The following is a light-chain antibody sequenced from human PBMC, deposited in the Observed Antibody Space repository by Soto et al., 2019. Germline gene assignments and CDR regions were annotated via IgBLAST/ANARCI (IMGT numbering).Light chain of an antibody. CDR2: DNN. CDR1: SSNIGNNY. J-gene: IGLJ2*01. CDR3: GTWDNSLSAVV. Sequence: QSVLTQPPSVSAAPGQKVTISCSGRSSNIGNNYVSWYQHLPGTAPKLLIYDNNERPSGIPDRFSGSKSGKSATLGITGLQTGDEAGYYCGTWDNSLSAVVFGGGTKLTVL. V-gene: IGLV1-51*01.